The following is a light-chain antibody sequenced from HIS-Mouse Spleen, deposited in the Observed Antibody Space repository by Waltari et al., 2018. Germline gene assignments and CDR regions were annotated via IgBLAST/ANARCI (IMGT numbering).Light chain of an antibody. Sequence: QSVLTQPPSASGTPGQRVTISCSGSSPHIGSTYVYWYQQLPGTAPKLLIYRNNQRPSGVPDRFSGSKSGTSASLAISGLRSEDEADYYCAAWDDSLSGRVFGGGTKLTVL. J-gene: IGLJ3*02. V-gene: IGLV1-47*01. CDR1: SPHIGSTY. CDR2: RNN. CDR3: AAWDDSLSGRV.